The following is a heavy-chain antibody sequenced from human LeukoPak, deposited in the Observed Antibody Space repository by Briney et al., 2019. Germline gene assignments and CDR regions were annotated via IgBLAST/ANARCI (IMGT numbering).Heavy chain of an antibody. CDR3: ASSSWAAIGY. CDR2: IYHSGST. Sequence: SETLSLTCAVSGYSISSGYYWGWIRQPPGKGLEWIGSIYHSGSTYYNPSLKSRVTISVDTSKSQFSLKLSSVTAADTAVYYCASSSWAAIGYWGQGTLVTVSS. V-gene: IGHV4-38-2*01. CDR1: GYSISSGYY. J-gene: IGHJ4*02. D-gene: IGHD2-2*01.